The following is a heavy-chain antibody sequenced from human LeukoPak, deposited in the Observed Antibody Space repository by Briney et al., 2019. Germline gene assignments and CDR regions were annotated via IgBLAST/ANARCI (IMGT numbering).Heavy chain of an antibody. CDR2: ISSSSTYI. Sequence: PGGSLRLSCAASGFTFSSYAMSWVRQAPGKGLEWVSVISSSSTYIYYADSVKGRFTISRDNAKNSLYLQMNSLRAEDTAVYYCARVSTAASLAIDYWGQGTLVTVST. CDR1: GFTFSSYA. CDR3: ARVSTAASLAIDY. D-gene: IGHD6-13*01. V-gene: IGHV3-21*06. J-gene: IGHJ4*02.